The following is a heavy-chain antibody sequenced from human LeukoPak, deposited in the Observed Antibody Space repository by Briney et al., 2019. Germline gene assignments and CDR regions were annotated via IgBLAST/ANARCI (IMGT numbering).Heavy chain of an antibody. V-gene: IGHV4-34*01. CDR2: INHSGST. Sequence: ETLSLTCAVYGGSFSGYYWSWIRQPPGKGLEWIGEINHSGSTNYNPSLKSRVTISVDTSKNQFSLKLSSVTATDTAVYYCASYPLYYYGSGSYYTYWGQGTLVTVSS. CDR3: ASYPLYYYGSGSYYTY. CDR1: GGSFSGYY. J-gene: IGHJ4*02. D-gene: IGHD3-10*01.